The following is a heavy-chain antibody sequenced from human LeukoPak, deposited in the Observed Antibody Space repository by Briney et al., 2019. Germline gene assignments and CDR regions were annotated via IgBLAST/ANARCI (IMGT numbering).Heavy chain of an antibody. D-gene: IGHD2-15*01. CDR3: ARDALSCDSYYFDY. J-gene: IGHJ4*02. CDR1: GFTFSSYA. CDR2: ISYDGSNK. V-gene: IGHV3-30*04. Sequence: GRSLRLSCAASGFTFSSYAMHWVRQAPGKGLEWVAVISYDGSNKYYADSVKGRFTISRDNSKNTLYLQMNSLRAEDTAVYYCARDALSCDSYYFDYWGQGTLVTVSS.